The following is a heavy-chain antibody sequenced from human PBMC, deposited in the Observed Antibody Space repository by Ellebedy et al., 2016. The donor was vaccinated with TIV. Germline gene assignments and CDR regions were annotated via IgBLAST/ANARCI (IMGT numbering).Heavy chain of an antibody. Sequence: GGSLRLSCVGSGFTLSNYGMNWVRLAPGKGLEWVSSISTSSHTISYAESVKVLLTISRDNAKNSLFLQMNSLRAEDTAVYCCARLDTYDSGGSYYMDVWGKGTTVTASS. V-gene: IGHV3-48*04. CDR3: ARLDTYDSGGSYYMDV. D-gene: IGHD3-22*01. J-gene: IGHJ6*03. CDR1: GFTLSNYG. CDR2: ISTSSHTI.